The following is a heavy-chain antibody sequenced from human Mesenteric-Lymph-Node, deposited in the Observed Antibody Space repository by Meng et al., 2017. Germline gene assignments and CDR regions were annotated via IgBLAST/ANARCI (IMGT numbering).Heavy chain of an antibody. J-gene: IGHJ5*02. CDR3: AGRAQDVAYYDTSGFA. D-gene: IGHD3-22*01. V-gene: IGHV5-51*01. Sequence: GESLKISCQGSEYRFNTYWIGWVRQMPGKGLEWMGIIHPGDSDTQYSPSFQGQVTISADKPITTVYLQWSSLRASDTAIYYCAGRAQDVAYYDTSGFAWGQGTLVTVSS. CDR1: EYRFNTYW. CDR2: IHPGDSDT.